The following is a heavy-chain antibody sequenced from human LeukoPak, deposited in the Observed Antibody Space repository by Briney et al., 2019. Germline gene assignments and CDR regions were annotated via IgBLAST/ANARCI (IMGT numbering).Heavy chain of an antibody. CDR2: IYYSGST. J-gene: IGHJ4*02. V-gene: IGHV4-39*07. CDR1: GFTFSSYA. D-gene: IGHD5-24*01. Sequence: GSLRLSCAASGFTFSSYAMSWVRQPPGKGLEWIGSIYYSGSTYYNPSLKSRVTISVDTSKNQFSLKLSSVTAADTAVYYCAREGDGYRWSDWGQGTLVTVSS. CDR3: AREGDGYRWSD.